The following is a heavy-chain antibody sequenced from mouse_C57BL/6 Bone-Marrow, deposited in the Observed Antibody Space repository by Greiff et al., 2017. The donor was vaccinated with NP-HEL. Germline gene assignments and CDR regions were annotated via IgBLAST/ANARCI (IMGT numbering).Heavy chain of an antibody. V-gene: IGHV1-26*01. CDR1: GYTFTDYY. CDR2: INPNNGGT. D-gene: IGHD2-1*01. J-gene: IGHJ3*01. CDR3: ARGNPFAY. Sequence: VQLQQSGPELVKPGASVKISCKASGYTFTDYYMNWVKQSHGKSLEWIGDINPNNGGTSYNQKFKGKATLTVDTSSSTAYMELRSLTSEDSAVYYCARGNPFAYWGQGTLVTVSA.